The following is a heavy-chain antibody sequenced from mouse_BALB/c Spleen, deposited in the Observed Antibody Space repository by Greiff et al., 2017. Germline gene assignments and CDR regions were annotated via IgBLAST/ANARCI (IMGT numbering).Heavy chain of an antibody. CDR2: INPNNGGT. CDR1: GYTFTEYT. CDR3: ARDSYGNYDAMDY. D-gene: IGHD2-1*01. Sequence: EVQLQQFGAELVKPGASVKISCKASGYTFTEYTMHWVKQSHGKSLEWIGGINPNNGGTSYNQKFKGKATLTVDKSSSTAYMELRSLTSEDSAVYYCARDSYGNYDAMDYWGQGTSVTVSS. V-gene: IGHV1-18*01. J-gene: IGHJ4*01.